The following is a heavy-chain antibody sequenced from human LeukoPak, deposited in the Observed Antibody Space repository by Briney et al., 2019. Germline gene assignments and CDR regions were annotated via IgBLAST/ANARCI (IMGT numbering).Heavy chain of an antibody. CDR3: AMIKEG. D-gene: IGHD3-22*01. CDR2: INSDGRTT. V-gene: IGHV3-74*01. Sequence: GGSLRLSCAVSGFSFTNFWMSWVRQAPGRGLVWVSRINSDGRTTTYADSVKGRFTISRDNAKNTLYLQMNSLRAEDTAVYYCAMIKEGWGQGPWSPSPQ. J-gene: IGHJ1*01. CDR1: GFSFTNFW.